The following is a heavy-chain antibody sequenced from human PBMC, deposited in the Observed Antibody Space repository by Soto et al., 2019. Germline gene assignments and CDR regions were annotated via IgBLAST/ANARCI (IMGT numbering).Heavy chain of an antibody. D-gene: IGHD6-13*01. CDR1: GFTFSSYG. CDR2: ISYDGSNK. CDR3: ATAKQQLVFGYYYYGMDV. V-gene: IGHV3-30*03. Sequence: QVMLVESGGGVVQPGRSLRLSCEASGFTFSSYGMHWVRQAPGKGLEWVAVISYDGSNKYYADSVKGRFTISRDNSKNTLYLQMNSLRAEDTAVYYCATAKQQLVFGYYYYGMDVWGQGTTVTVSS. J-gene: IGHJ6*02.